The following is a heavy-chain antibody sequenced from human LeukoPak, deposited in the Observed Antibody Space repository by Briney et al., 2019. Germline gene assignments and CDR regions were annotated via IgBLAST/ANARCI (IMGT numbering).Heavy chain of an antibody. D-gene: IGHD3-10*01. J-gene: IGHJ6*03. Sequence: SETLSLTCAVSGDSVSGAFWWSWVRLPPHKGLEWIGEIHHSGSSNYNPSLKSRVTISVDTSKNQFSLKLSSVTAADTAVYYCARLGDFGMVRGTTELLRWRGNYYYYMDVWGKGTTVTISS. V-gene: IGHV4-4*02. CDR3: ARLGDFGMVRGTTELLRWRGNYYYYMDV. CDR1: GDSVSGAFW. CDR2: IHHSGSS.